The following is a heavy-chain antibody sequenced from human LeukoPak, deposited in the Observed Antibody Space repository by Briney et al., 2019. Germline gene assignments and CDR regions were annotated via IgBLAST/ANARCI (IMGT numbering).Heavy chain of an antibody. D-gene: IGHD2-2*01. CDR1: GFTFNNYA. CDR3: ANSRGQFCSTTTCSVMDV. Sequence: GGSLRLSCAASGFTFNNYAMHWVRQAPGQGLEWVAVISYDGSNKYYADSVKGRFTISRDKSKNTLSLQMNSLRAEDTAVYYCANSRGQFCSTTTCSVMDVWGKGTTVTVSS. CDR2: ISYDGSNK. V-gene: IGHV3-30-3*01. J-gene: IGHJ6*03.